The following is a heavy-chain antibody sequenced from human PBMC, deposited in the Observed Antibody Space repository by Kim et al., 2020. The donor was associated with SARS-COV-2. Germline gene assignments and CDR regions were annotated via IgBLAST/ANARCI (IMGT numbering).Heavy chain of an antibody. CDR1: GGSISSSSHY. CDR2: ISYTGST. V-gene: IGHV4-39*07. J-gene: IGHJ6*02. CDR3: ARDWELRYYYYGMDV. Sequence: SETLSLTCSVSGGSISSSSHYWGWIRQPPGKGLEWIGSISYTGSTYYSPSLKSRVTISADTSKNQFSLNLSSVTAADTAVYYCARDWELRYYYYGMDVWGQGTTVTVSS. D-gene: IGHD1-7*01.